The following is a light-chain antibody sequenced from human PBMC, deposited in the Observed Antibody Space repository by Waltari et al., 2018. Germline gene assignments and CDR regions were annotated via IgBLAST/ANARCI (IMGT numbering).Light chain of an antibody. CDR1: SSDVGGYHY. V-gene: IGLV2-11*01. J-gene: IGLJ1*01. CDR2: DVN. Sequence: QSALTQPRSVSGSPGKSVTISCTGTSSDVGGYHYVSWYQQDPGKAPKPMIYDVNKRPSGVSDRFSGSKAGTTACLTISGLQADDEADYYCCSYAGSYTWVFGTGTKVTVL. CDR3: CSYAGSYTWV.